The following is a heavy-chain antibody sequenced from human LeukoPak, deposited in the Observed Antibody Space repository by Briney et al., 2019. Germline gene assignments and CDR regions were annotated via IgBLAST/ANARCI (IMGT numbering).Heavy chain of an antibody. D-gene: IGHD6-6*01. Sequence: PGRSLRLSCAASGFTFSDYGMHWVRQAPGKGLDWVALIWYDGRNKYHADSVKGRFTISRDNSKNTLYLQMDSLKAEDTAIYYCARGNIGARALYCFDCWGQGTLITVSS. CDR2: IWYDGRNK. CDR1: GFTFSDYG. CDR3: ARGNIGARALYCFDC. J-gene: IGHJ4*02. V-gene: IGHV3-33*01.